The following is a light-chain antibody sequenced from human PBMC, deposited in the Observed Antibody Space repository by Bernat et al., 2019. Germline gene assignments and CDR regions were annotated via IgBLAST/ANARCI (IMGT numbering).Light chain of an antibody. CDR1: QDISNY. J-gene: IGKJ3*01. CDR3: QQYDHHPPFT. V-gene: IGKV1-33*01. Sequence: DIQMTQSPSSLSASVGDRVTITCQASQDISNYLKWYQQKPGKAPKLLIYNASNLETGVPSRFSGSGSGTDFTFTINSLQPENIATYYWQQYDHHPPFTFGPGTKVDIK. CDR2: NAS.